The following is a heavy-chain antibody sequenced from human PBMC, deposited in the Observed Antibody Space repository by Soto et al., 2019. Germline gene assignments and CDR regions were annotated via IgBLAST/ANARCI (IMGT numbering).Heavy chain of an antibody. J-gene: IGHJ4*02. CDR2: ISVGGST. Sequence: GGSLRLSCAASGFTFSGYAMNWVRQAPGKGLEWVSGISVGGSTYYTDSVKGRFTISRDNSKNTMYLQMNSLRAEDTATYYCARLQEDDASTNWGQGTLVTVSS. V-gene: IGHV3-23*01. CDR3: ARLQEDDASTN. CDR1: GFTFSGYA. D-gene: IGHD3-16*01.